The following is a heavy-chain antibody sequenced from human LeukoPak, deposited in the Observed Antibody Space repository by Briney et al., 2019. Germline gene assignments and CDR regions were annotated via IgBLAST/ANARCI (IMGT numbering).Heavy chain of an antibody. V-gene: IGHV3-48*03. J-gene: IGHJ4*02. CDR2: ISSRGTTI. D-gene: IGHD6-13*01. CDR3: ARAPGYRSFLDY. Sequence: GGSLRLSCAASGFTFSSYEMNWVRQAPGKGLEWVSYISSRGTTIYYADSVKGRFTISRDNAKNSLYLQMNSLRAEDTAVYYCARAPGYRSFLDYWGQGTLVTVSS. CDR1: GFTFSSYE.